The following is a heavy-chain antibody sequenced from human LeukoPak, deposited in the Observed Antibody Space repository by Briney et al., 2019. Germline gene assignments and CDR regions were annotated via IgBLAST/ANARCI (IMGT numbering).Heavy chain of an antibody. CDR3: ARETRIAAPPFESEGTDY. CDR2: IYYSGST. Sequence: PSETLSLTCTVSGGSISSSSYYWGWIRQPPGKGLEWIGSIYYSGSTYYNPSLKSRVTISVDTSKNQFSLKLSSVTAADTAVYYCARETRIAAPPFESEGTDYWGQGTLVTVSS. D-gene: IGHD6-13*01. V-gene: IGHV4-39*02. J-gene: IGHJ4*02. CDR1: GGSISSSSYY.